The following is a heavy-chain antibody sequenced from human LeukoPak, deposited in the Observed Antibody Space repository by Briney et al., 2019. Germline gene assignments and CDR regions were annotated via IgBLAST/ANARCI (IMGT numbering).Heavy chain of an antibody. D-gene: IGHD4-17*01. CDR2: ISYDGSNK. CDR1: GFTFSSYG. V-gene: IGHV3-30*03. Sequence: GGSLRLSCAASGFTFSSYGMHWVRQAPDKGLEWVAVISYDGSNKYYADSVKGRFTISRDNSKNTLYLQMNSLRAEDTAVYYCASLTTVTIFDYWGQGTLVTVSS. J-gene: IGHJ4*02. CDR3: ASLTTVTIFDY.